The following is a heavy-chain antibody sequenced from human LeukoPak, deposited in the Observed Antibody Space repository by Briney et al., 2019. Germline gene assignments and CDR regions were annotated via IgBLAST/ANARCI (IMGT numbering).Heavy chain of an antibody. CDR1: GFTFSSYA. CDR3: ARGTLAAAGNSPPDFDY. J-gene: IGHJ4*02. Sequence: PGGSLRLSCAASGFTFSSYAMSWIRQPPGKGLEWIGYIYYSGSTNYNPSLKSRVTISVDTSKNQFSLKLSSVTAADTAVYYCARGTLAAAGNSPPDFDYWGQGTLVTVSS. D-gene: IGHD6-13*01. CDR2: IYYSGST. V-gene: IGHV4-59*01.